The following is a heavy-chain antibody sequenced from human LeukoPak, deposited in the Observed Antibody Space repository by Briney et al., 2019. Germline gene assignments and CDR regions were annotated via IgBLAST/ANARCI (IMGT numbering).Heavy chain of an antibody. V-gene: IGHV1-2*02. CDR3: ARDLLPGLVGATEY. J-gene: IGHJ4*02. CDR1: GYTFTGYY. Sequence: GASVKVSCKASGYTFTGYYIHWVRQAPGQGLEWMGWINPNSGGTNYAQKFQGRVTMTRDTSISTAYMELSRLRSDDTAVYYCARDLLPGLVGATEYWGQGTLVTVSS. CDR2: INPNSGGT. D-gene: IGHD1-26*01.